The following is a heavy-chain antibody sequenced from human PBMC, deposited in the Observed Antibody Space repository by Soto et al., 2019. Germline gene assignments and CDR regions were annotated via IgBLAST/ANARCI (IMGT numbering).Heavy chain of an antibody. CDR3: ALEGDSSGWWDAFDI. CDR2: ISSSSSYI. J-gene: IGHJ3*02. Sequence: SLRLSCAASGFTFSSYSMNWVRQAPGKGLEWVSSISSSSSYIYYADPVKGRFTISRDNAKNSLYLQMNSLRAEDTAVYYCALEGDSSGWWDAFDIWGQGTMVTVSS. D-gene: IGHD6-19*01. V-gene: IGHV3-21*01. CDR1: GFTFSSYS.